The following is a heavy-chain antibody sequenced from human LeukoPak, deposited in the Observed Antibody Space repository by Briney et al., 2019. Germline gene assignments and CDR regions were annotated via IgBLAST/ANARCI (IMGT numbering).Heavy chain of an antibody. Sequence: PGGSLRLSCAASGFTFSNAWMSWVRQAPGKGLEWVGRIKSKTDGGTTDYAAPVKGRFTISRDDSKNTLYLQMNSLKTEDTAVYYCTTQTSPHCSSTSCYTTGDAFDIWGQGTMVTVSS. J-gene: IGHJ3*02. CDR2: IKSKTDGGTT. CDR3: TTQTSPHCSSTSCYTTGDAFDI. V-gene: IGHV3-15*01. D-gene: IGHD2-2*02. CDR1: GFTFSNAW.